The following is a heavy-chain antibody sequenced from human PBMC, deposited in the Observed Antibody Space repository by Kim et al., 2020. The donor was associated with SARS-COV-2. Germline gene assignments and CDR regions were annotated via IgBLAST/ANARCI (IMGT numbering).Heavy chain of an antibody. CDR2: ISYDGSNK. J-gene: IGHJ4*02. D-gene: IGHD6-6*01. CDR1: GFTFSSYA. Sequence: GGSLRLSCAASGFTFSSYAMHWVRQAPGKGLEWVAVISYDGSNKYYADSVKGRFTISRDNSKNTLYLQMNSLRAEDTAVYYCARGYSSSSSFAFDYWGQGTLVTVSS. CDR3: ARGYSSSSSFAFDY. V-gene: IGHV3-30-3*01.